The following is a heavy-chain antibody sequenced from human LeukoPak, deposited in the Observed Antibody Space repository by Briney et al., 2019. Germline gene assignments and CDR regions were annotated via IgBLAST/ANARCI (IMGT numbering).Heavy chain of an antibody. J-gene: IGHJ4*02. CDR1: GGSISSYY. CDR2: IYCSGST. D-gene: IGHD6-6*01. Sequence: PSETLSLTCTVSGGSISSYYWSWIRQPPGKGLEWIGYIYCSGSTNYNPSLKSRVTLSVDTSKNQFSLNLSSVTAADTAVYYCARDRGYGSSPRWYFDYWGQGTLVTVSS. V-gene: IGHV4-59*01. CDR3: ARDRGYGSSPRWYFDY.